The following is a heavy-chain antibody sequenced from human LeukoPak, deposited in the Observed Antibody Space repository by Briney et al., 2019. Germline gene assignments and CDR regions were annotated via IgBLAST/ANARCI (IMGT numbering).Heavy chain of an antibody. D-gene: IGHD3-9*01. CDR3: ARGVLRYFDWSRGDAFDI. J-gene: IGHJ3*02. V-gene: IGHV3-7*03. CDR2: IKQDGSQK. Sequence: GGSLRLSCVASGFTFSNHWLTWVRQAPGKGLEWVANIKQDGSQKYYVDSVKGRFTISRDNSKNTLYLQMNSLRAEDTAVYYCARGVLRYFDWSRGDAFDIWGQGTMVTVSS. CDR1: GFTFSNHW.